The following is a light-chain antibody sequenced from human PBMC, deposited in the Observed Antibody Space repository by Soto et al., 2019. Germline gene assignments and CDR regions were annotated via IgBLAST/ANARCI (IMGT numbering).Light chain of an antibody. CDR2: ESS. J-gene: IGKJ5*01. CDR3: QQYKSWPPIT. V-gene: IGKV3-11*01. CDR1: QSVDNY. Sequence: EIVLTQSPATLSLSPGERATLSCRASQSVDNYLDWYQQKPGQAPRLLIYESSNRATGIPARFSGSGSGTDFILTISSLEPEDFAVYYCQQYKSWPPITFGQGTRLEIK.